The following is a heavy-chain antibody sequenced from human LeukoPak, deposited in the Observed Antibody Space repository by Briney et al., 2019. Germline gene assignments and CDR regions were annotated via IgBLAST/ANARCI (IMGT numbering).Heavy chain of an antibody. Sequence: ASVKVSCKTSGYTFTNFGVSWVRQAPGQGLEWMGWISVYNGNADYAQKFKGRVTMTTDTSTTTAYMELRSLRFDDTAVYYCARVGSYCTNDICHDFWGQGTLVTVSS. CDR1: GYTFTNFG. CDR3: ARVGSYCTNDICHDF. CDR2: ISVYNGNA. J-gene: IGHJ4*02. D-gene: IGHD2-8*01. V-gene: IGHV1-18*01.